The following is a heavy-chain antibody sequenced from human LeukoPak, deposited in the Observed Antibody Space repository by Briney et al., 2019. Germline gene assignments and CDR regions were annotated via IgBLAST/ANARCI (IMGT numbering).Heavy chain of an antibody. Sequence: GGSLRLSCAASGFTFSSYSMNWVRQAPGKGLEWGSSISSGSTYIYYADSVKGRFTISRDNAKNSLYLQMNSLRAEDTAVYYCARGRTSGGMTTDIDYWGQGTLVTVSS. CDR1: GFTFSSYS. D-gene: IGHD4-11*01. CDR3: ARGRTSGGMTTDIDY. V-gene: IGHV3-21*01. CDR2: ISSGSTYI. J-gene: IGHJ4*02.